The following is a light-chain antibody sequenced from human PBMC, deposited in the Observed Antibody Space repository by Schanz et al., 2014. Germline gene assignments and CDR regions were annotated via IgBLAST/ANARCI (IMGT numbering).Light chain of an antibody. CDR1: QSVSSTY. CDR3: MQTLQTPPT. J-gene: IGKJ2*01. V-gene: IGKV3-20*01. Sequence: EIVMTQSPATLSLSPGERAPLSCRASQSVSSTYLAWYQQKPGQAPRLLIYGASSRAAGIPDRFSGSGSGTDFTLKISRVEAEDVGVYYCMQTLQTPPTFGQGTKLEIK. CDR2: GAS.